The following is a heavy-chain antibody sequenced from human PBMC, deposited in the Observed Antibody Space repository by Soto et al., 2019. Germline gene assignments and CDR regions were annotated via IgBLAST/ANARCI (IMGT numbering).Heavy chain of an antibody. CDR3: AKAWGIDY. V-gene: IGHV3-23*01. Sequence: GGSLRLSCAASGFSVRSSYMSWVRQVPGKGLEWVSTISGSGSSTYSADSVKGRFTISRDNSKNTLYLQMNSLRVEDTAIYYCAKAWGIDYWGEGTLVTV. J-gene: IGHJ4*02. CDR2: ISGSGSST. CDR1: GFSVRSSY. D-gene: IGHD7-27*01.